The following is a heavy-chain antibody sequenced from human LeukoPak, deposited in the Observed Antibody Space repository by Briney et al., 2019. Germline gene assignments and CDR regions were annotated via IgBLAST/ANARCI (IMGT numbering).Heavy chain of an antibody. CDR2: IRPDGTKE. CDR3: ARNSNFDTHDF. D-gene: IGHD3-22*01. V-gene: IGHV3-7*01. J-gene: IGHJ4*02. Sequence: GGSLRLYCAASGFTFGNSWMSWVRQAPGKGLEWVAAIRPDGTKEYYVDSVRGRFTISRDNAKDSLFLQMNSLRDDDTAVYFCARNSNFDTHDFWGQGTLVIVSS. CDR1: GFTFGNSW.